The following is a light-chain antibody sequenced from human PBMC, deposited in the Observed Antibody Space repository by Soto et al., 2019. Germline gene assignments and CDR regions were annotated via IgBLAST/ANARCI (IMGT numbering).Light chain of an antibody. CDR2: GAS. CDR3: QQYNTSPFT. V-gene: IGKV3-20*01. CDR1: QSVSSY. Sequence: EIVLTQSPGPLSLSPGERATLSCRASQSVSSYLAWYQENPGQAPRLLIYGASSRATGIPDRFSGSGSGTYLTITISRLEPEDFALYYCQQYNTSPFTFGQGTKLEIK. J-gene: IGKJ2*01.